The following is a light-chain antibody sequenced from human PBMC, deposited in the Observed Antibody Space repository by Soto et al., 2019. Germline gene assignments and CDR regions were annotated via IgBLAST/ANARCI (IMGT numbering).Light chain of an antibody. CDR1: QSVSSY. V-gene: IGKV3-11*01. Sequence: EIVLTQSPATLSLSPGERATLSCRASQSVSSYLAWYQQKPGQAPRLLIYDASNRATGIPARFSGSGSGTDFPLTISSLEPEDFAVYYCQQRSKWPSTFGQGTKLEIK. J-gene: IGKJ2*01. CDR3: QQRSKWPST. CDR2: DAS.